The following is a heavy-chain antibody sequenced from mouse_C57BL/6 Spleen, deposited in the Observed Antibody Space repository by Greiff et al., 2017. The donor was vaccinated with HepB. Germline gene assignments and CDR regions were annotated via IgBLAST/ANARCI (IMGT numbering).Heavy chain of an antibody. CDR1: GYTFTSYW. D-gene: IGHD1-1*01. V-gene: IGHV1-64*01. J-gene: IGHJ4*01. Sequence: QVQLQQPGAELVKPGASVKLSCKASGYTFTSYWMHWVKQRPGQGLEWIGMIHPNSGSTNYNEKFKSKATLTVDKSSSTAYMQLSSLASEDSAVYYCASCSYDYAMDYWGQGTTVTVSS. CDR2: IHPNSGST. CDR3: ASCSYDYAMDY.